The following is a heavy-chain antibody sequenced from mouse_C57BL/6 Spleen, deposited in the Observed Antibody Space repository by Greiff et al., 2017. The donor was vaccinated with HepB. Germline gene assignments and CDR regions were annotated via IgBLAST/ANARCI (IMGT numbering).Heavy chain of an antibody. Sequence: QVQLQQPGAELVRPGSSVKLSCKASGYTFTSYWMHWVKQRPIQGLEWIGNIDPSDSETHYNQKFKDKATLTVDKSSSTAYMQLSSLTSEDSAFYYCARGPYYGSSSYYYAMDYWGQGTSVTVSS. D-gene: IGHD1-1*01. CDR2: IDPSDSET. CDR3: ARGPYYGSSSYYYAMDY. CDR1: GYTFTSYW. V-gene: IGHV1-52*01. J-gene: IGHJ4*01.